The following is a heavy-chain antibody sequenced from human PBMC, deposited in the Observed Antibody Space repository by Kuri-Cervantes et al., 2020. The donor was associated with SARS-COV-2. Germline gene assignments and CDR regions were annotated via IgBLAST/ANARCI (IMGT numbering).Heavy chain of an antibody. CDR1: GFTFSNAW. CDR3: ARERIMITFGGVSEARTESYGMDV. D-gene: IGHD3-16*01. Sequence: LSLTCAASGFTFSNAWMNWVRQAPGKGLEWVGRIKSKTDGGTTDYAAPVKGRFTISRDNSKNTLYLQMNSLRAEDTAVYYCARERIMITFGGVSEARTESYGMDVWGQGTTVTVSS. V-gene: IGHV3-15*07. CDR2: IKSKTDGGTT. J-gene: IGHJ6*02.